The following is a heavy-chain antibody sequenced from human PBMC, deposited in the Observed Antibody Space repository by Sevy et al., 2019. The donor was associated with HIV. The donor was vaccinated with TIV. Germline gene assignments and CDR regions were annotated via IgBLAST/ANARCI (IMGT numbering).Heavy chain of an antibody. CDR2: ITNSGSAE. CDR1: GFTFSSYE. J-gene: IGHJ4*02. Sequence: GESLKISCVASGFTFSSYEMNWVRQAPGKGLELVSYITNSGSAEYYSDSVRGRFTISRDNTKNSLYLQMNSLRAEDTALYYCARDLPPSATTVAHFDYWGRGTLVTVSS. CDR3: ARDLPPSATTVAHFDY. D-gene: IGHD4-17*01. V-gene: IGHV3-48*03.